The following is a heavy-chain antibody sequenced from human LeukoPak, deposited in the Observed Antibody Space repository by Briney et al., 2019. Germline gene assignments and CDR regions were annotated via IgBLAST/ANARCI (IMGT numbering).Heavy chain of an antibody. CDR1: GFTFSSYW. Sequence: GGSLRLSCAAPGFTFSSYWMSWVRQAPGKGLEWVANIKQDGSEKYYVDSVKGRFTISRDNAKNSLYLQMNSLRAEDTAVYYCARVIGYYDFWSGRFDYWGQGTLVTVSS. CDR2: IKQDGSEK. J-gene: IGHJ4*02. D-gene: IGHD3-3*01. CDR3: ARVIGYYDFWSGRFDY. V-gene: IGHV3-7*01.